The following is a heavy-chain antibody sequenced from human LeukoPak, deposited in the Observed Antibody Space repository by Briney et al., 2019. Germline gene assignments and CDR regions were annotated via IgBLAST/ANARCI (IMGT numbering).Heavy chain of an antibody. Sequence: SETLSLTCTVSGGFISSYCWNWIRQSPGKGLEWLGYVYYTGSTNYNPSLKSRVTISVDTSKNQFSLNLNSVTAADAAVYYCARRGAARRFDGLDVWGQGTTVTVSS. CDR3: ARRGAARRFDGLDV. CDR1: GGFISSYC. CDR2: VYYTGST. D-gene: IGHD6-6*01. V-gene: IGHV4-59*08. J-gene: IGHJ6*02.